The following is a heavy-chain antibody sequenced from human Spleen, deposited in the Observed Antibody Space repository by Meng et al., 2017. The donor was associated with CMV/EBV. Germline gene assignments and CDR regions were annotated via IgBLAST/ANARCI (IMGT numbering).Heavy chain of an antibody. Sequence: SETLSLTCTVSGDSISDYYWSWIRQPPGKGLEWIGYVHSSGSTDYNPSLKSPVTISVDTSKNQFSLKLSSVTAADTAVYFCARVGNTTPGYFDYWGQGALVTVSS. D-gene: IGHD1-7*01. V-gene: IGHV4-59*01. CDR1: GDSISDYY. CDR3: ARVGNTTPGYFDY. J-gene: IGHJ4*02. CDR2: VHSSGST.